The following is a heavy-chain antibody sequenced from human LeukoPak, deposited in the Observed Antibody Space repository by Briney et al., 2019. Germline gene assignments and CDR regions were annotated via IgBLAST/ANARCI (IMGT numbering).Heavy chain of an antibody. Sequence: PGGSLRLSWAASGFTFSSYSMNWVRQAPGKGLEWVSAISGSGGSTYYADSVKGRFTISRDNSKNTLYLQMNSLRAEDTAVYYCANGGSGWFYDAFDIWGQGTMVTVSS. V-gene: IGHV3-23*01. CDR3: ANGGSGWFYDAFDI. CDR2: ISGSGGST. J-gene: IGHJ3*02. CDR1: GFTFSSYS. D-gene: IGHD6-19*01.